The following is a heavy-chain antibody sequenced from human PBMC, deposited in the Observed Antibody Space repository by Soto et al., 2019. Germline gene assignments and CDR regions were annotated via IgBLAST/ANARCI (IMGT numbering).Heavy chain of an antibody. CDR1: GLTFSTYG. CDR3: VKDTLGGMTPVFMPGPD. D-gene: IGHD2-2*01. V-gene: IGHV3-30*18. Sequence: VQLVESEGGVVQPGRSLRLSCAASGLTFSTYGFHWVRQAPGKGLEWVAVISNDVRNIHYAESVKGRFTISRDNSKNTLYLQMNGLRPNDTAVYYCVKDTLGGMTPVFMPGPDWGQGTLVTVSS. CDR2: ISNDVRNI. J-gene: IGHJ4*02.